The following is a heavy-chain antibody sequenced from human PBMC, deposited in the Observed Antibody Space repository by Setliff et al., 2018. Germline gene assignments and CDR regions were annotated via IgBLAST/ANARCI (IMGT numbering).Heavy chain of an antibody. CDR1: GYTFTSYY. J-gene: IGHJ3*02. CDR3: ARDLHYYDSSGYYYRPVNDAFDI. D-gene: IGHD3-22*01. Sequence: ASVKVSCKASGYTFTSYYMHWVRQAPGQGLEWMGIINPSGGSTSYAQKFQGRVTMTRDTSTSTVYMELGSLRSEDTAVYYCARDLHYYDSSGYYYRPVNDAFDIWGQGTV. V-gene: IGHV1-46*01. CDR2: INPSGGST.